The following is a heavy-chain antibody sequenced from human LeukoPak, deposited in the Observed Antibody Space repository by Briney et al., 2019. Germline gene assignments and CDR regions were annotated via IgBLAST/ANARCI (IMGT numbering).Heavy chain of an antibody. Sequence: PSETLSLTCTVSGDSVASGGYYWNWIRQPPGKGLEWIGYIYYSVSTNYNLSLKSRVTISVDTSENQFSLKLTSVTAADTAVYYCARGGRGRNWFDPWGQGTLVTVSP. J-gene: IGHJ5*02. CDR1: GDSVASGGYY. CDR2: IYYSVST. V-gene: IGHV4-61*08. CDR3: ARGGRGRNWFDP. D-gene: IGHD3-10*01.